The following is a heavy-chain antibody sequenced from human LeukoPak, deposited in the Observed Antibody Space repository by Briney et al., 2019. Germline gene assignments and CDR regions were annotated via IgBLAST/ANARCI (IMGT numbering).Heavy chain of an antibody. CDR3: AREGGYYGSGSYIVDYYYYGMDV. D-gene: IGHD3-10*01. Sequence: ASVKVSCKASGYTFTSYGIGWVRQAPGQGLEWMGWISAYNGNTNYAQKLQGRVTMTTDTSTSTAYMELRSLRSDDTAVYYCAREGGYYGSGSYIVDYYYYGMDVWGQGTTVTVSS. V-gene: IGHV1-18*01. J-gene: IGHJ6*02. CDR1: GYTFTSYG. CDR2: ISAYNGNT.